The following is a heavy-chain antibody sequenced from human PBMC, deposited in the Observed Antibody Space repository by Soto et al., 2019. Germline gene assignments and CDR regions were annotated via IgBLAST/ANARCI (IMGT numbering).Heavy chain of an antibody. V-gene: IGHV4-59*01. CDR3: ARDATQSEYSSYYYGMDV. CDR2: IYYSGST. J-gene: IGHJ6*02. Sequence: PSETLSLTCTVSGGSISSYYWSWIRQPPGKGLEWIGYIYYSGSTNYNPSLKSRVTISVDTSKNQFSLKLSSVTAADTAVYYRARDATQSEYSSYYYGMDVWGQGTTVTVSS. D-gene: IGHD6-6*01. CDR1: GGSISSYY.